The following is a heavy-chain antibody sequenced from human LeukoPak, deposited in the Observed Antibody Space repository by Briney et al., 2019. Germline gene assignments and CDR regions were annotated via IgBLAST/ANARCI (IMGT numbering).Heavy chain of an antibody. Sequence: GGSLRLSCAASGFTFSGSTMHWVRQASGKGLEWVGRIRSKANNYATAYATSVKGRFTLSRDDSKNTAYLQMNSLKTEDTAVYYCIRGAASGSYYGFDVWGQGTTITVSS. J-gene: IGHJ6*02. D-gene: IGHD1-26*01. V-gene: IGHV3-73*01. CDR1: GFTFSGST. CDR2: IRSKANNYAT. CDR3: IRGAASGSYYGFDV.